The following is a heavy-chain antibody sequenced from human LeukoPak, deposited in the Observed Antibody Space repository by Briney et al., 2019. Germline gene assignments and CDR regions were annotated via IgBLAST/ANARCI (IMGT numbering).Heavy chain of an antibody. CDR1: GFTFDDYA. J-gene: IGHJ6*02. CDR3: ARDTEGYIYGYYYYGMDV. CDR2: ISGDSHST. D-gene: IGHD5-18*01. Sequence: PGGSLRLSCAASGFTFDDYAMHWVRQAPGKGLEWVSLISGDSHSTFYADSVKGLFTISRDNGKNSLYLQMNSLRNDDTALYYCARDTEGYIYGYYYYGMDVWGQGTTVTVSS. V-gene: IGHV3-43*02.